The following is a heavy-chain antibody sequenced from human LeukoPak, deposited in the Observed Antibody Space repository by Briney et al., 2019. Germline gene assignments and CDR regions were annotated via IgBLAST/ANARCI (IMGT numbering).Heavy chain of an antibody. CDR3: ARVSSWYSYYYYYMDV. CDR1: GFTFSTYS. J-gene: IGHJ6*03. Sequence: MPGGSLRLSCAASGFTFSTYSMNWVRQAPGKGLEWVSSISSSSSYIYYADSVKGRFTISRDNAKNSLYLQMNSLRAEDTAVYYCARVSSWYSYYYYYMDVWGKGTTVTVSS. D-gene: IGHD6-13*01. V-gene: IGHV3-21*01. CDR2: ISSSSSYI.